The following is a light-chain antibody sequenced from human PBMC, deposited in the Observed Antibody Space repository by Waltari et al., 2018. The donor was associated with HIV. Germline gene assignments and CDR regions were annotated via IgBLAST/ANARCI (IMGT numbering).Light chain of an antibody. Sequence: QSVLTQPPSVSGPPGQNVTISCSGSSSHIGSNIVNWYPQLPGPAPKLLIYTNGQRPAAVPDRFSGSKSGTSASVAISGLQSADEADYYCAAWDDSTNVMFGGGTKLTVL. CDR2: TNG. CDR1: SSHIGSNI. CDR3: AAWDDSTNVM. V-gene: IGLV1-44*01. J-gene: IGLJ3*02.